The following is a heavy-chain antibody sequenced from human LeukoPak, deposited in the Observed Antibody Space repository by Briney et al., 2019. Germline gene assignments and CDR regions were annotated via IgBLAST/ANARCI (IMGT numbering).Heavy chain of an antibody. V-gene: IGHV5-51*01. J-gene: IGHJ6*03. Sequence: GESLKISCKGSGYSFTSYWIGWVRQMPGKGLEWMGIIYPGDSDTRYSPSLQGQVTISADKSIRTAYLQWSSLKASDTAMYYCATATGSGYGDYPYYYSYMDVWGKGTTVTVSS. CDR3: ATATGSGYGDYPYYYSYMDV. CDR2: IYPGDSDT. D-gene: IGHD4-17*01. CDR1: GYSFTSYW.